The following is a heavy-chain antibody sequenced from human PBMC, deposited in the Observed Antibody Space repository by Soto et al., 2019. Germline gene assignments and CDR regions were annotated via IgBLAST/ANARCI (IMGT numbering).Heavy chain of an antibody. CDR3: ARDKGLGDSRGRVFDY. CDR2: ISSSSSYT. V-gene: IGHV3-11*06. CDR1: GFTFSDYY. Sequence: QVQLVESGGGLVKPGGSLRLSCAASGFTFSDYYMSWIRQAPGKGLEWVSYISSSSSYTNYADSVKGRFTISRDNAKNSLYLQMNSRRAEDTAVYYCARDKGLGDSRGRVFDYWGQGTLVTVSS. D-gene: IGHD6-6*01. J-gene: IGHJ4*02.